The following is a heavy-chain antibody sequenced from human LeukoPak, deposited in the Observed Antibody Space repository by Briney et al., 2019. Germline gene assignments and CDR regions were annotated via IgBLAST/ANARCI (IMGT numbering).Heavy chain of an antibody. Sequence: SETLSLTCTVSGGSISSGDYYWSWIRQPPGKGLEWIGYIYYSGSTYYNPSLKSRVTISVDTSKNQFSLKLSSVTAADTAVYYCARAMERGNWFDPWGQGTLVTVSS. V-gene: IGHV4-30-4*01. CDR3: ARAMERGNWFDP. J-gene: IGHJ5*02. CDR1: GGSISSGDYY. D-gene: IGHD1-1*01. CDR2: IYYSGST.